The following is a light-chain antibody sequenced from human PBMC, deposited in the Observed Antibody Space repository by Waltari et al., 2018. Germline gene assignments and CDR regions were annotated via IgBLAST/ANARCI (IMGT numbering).Light chain of an antibody. J-gene: IGLJ3*02. CDR2: RND. Sequence: QSVLTQPPSVSGTPGQTVTIFCSGRNSNIGNDYVYWYQQFPGTAPNRLIYRNDQRPSGVPDRFSGSRSGSSASLAISGLRSEDEASYFCASWDDSLTCVLFGGGTKLTV. V-gene: IGLV1-47*01. CDR1: NSNIGNDY. CDR3: ASWDDSLTCVL.